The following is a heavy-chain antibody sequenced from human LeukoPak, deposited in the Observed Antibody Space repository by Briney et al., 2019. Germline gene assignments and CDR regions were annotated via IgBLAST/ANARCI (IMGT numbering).Heavy chain of an antibody. D-gene: IGHD3-22*01. Sequence: GGSLRLSCAASGFTLSSYGMHWVRQAPGKGLEWVAVISYDGSNKYYADSVKGRFTISRDNSKNTLYLQMNSLRAEDTAVYYCAKDYYDSSKGDYWVQGTLVTVSS. V-gene: IGHV3-30*18. CDR1: GFTLSSYG. CDR3: AKDYYDSSKGDY. CDR2: ISYDGSNK. J-gene: IGHJ4*02.